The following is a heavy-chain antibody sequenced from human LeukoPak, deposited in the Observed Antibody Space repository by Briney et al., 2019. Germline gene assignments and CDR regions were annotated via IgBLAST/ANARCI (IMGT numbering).Heavy chain of an antibody. D-gene: IGHD6-6*01. CDR2: INPSGGST. CDR3: AKDRGIAARYDY. Sequence: ASVKVSCKASGYTFTSYYIHWVRQAPGQGLEWVGLINPSGGSTTYAQNFQGRVNLTRDMSTSTVYMELSSLRSEDTAVYFCAKDRGIAARYDYWGQGTLVTVSS. CDR1: GYTFTSYY. V-gene: IGHV1-46*01. J-gene: IGHJ4*02.